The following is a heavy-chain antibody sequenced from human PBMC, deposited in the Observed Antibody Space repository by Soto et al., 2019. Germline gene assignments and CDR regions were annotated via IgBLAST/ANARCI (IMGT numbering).Heavy chain of an antibody. CDR2: IIPIFGTA. Sequence: GASVKVSCKASGGTFSSYAISWVRQAPGQGLEWMGGIIPIFGTANYAQKFQGRVTITADESTSTAYMELSSLRSEDTAVYYCARDYYGSGSYYPTDYWGQGTLVTVSS. J-gene: IGHJ4*02. CDR1: GGTFSSYA. D-gene: IGHD3-10*01. V-gene: IGHV1-69*13. CDR3: ARDYYGSGSYYPTDY.